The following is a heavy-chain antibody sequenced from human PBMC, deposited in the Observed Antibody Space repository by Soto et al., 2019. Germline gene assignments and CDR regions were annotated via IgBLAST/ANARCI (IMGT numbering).Heavy chain of an antibody. D-gene: IGHD3-3*01. CDR3: ARATELRYVEWSVYRGGNYAMDV. J-gene: IGHJ6*02. Sequence: QVQLVQSGAEVKKPGASVRVSCKASGYTFSGYDINWVRQATGQGLEWMGWVSPDSGSTGYAGIFLGRVTITWDRATNPAYMDLSSLTSEDSAVYYCARATELRYVEWSVYRGGNYAMDVWGQRTTVTVSS. CDR2: VSPDSGST. CDR1: GYTFSGYD. V-gene: IGHV1-8*01.